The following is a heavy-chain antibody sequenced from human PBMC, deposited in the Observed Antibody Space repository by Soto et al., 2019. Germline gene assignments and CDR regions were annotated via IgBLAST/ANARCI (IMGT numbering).Heavy chain of an antibody. V-gene: IGHV5-51*01. CDR2: ISPGDSET. D-gene: IGHD3-16*01. CDR1: GYSFTSHW. J-gene: IGHJ6*02. CDR3: ARIIPVYDPYYYYYYGMDV. Sequence: GESLKISCKGYGYSFTSHWIGWVRQMPGKGLEWMGIISPGDSETRYSPSFQGQVTISADKSISTAYLQWSSLKASDTAMYYCARIIPVYDPYYYYYYGMDVWGQGTTVTVSS.